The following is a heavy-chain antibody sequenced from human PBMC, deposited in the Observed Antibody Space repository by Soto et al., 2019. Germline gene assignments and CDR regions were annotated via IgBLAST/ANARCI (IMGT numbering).Heavy chain of an antibody. Sequence: QVQLVQSGPDLKRPGASMKVSCKASGYTFTSYGISWVRQAPGQGLEWMAWIITLKGRTQYSQKAQGRVTLSTDTSSNTAYMEMTTLRVDDTAVYYCAMDYGDRPEYFKHWGQGTLVTVS. D-gene: IGHD4-17*01. CDR2: IITLKGRT. CDR3: AMDYGDRPEYFKH. CDR1: GYTFTSYG. J-gene: IGHJ1*01. V-gene: IGHV1-18*04.